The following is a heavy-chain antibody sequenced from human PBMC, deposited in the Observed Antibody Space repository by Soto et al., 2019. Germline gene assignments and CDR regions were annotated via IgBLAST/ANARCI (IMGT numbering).Heavy chain of an antibody. D-gene: IGHD5-18*01. CDR1: GGTFSRHA. Sequence: QVQLVQSGAEVRKPGSSVKVSCKASGGTFSRHAISWVRQAPGQGLEWMGGIIPIFGTANYAQKFQGRVTITADESTSTAYMELSSLRSEDTAVYYCARVGTYSYGKYYFDYWGQGTLVTVSS. CDR3: ARVGTYSYGKYYFDY. CDR2: IIPIFGTA. J-gene: IGHJ4*02. V-gene: IGHV1-69*01.